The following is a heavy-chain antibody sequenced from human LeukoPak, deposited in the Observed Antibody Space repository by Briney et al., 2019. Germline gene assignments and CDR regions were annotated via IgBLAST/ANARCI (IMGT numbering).Heavy chain of an antibody. V-gene: IGHV1-69*05. CDR2: IIPIFGTA. Sequence: SVKVSCKASGGTFSSYAISWVRQAPGQGLEWMGGIIPIFGTANYAQKFQGRVTITTDESTSTAYMELSSLRSEDTAVYYCARASAGLHYDSSGYLFDYCGQGTLVTVSS. CDR3: ARASAGLHYDSSGYLFDY. J-gene: IGHJ4*02. D-gene: IGHD3-22*01. CDR1: GGTFSSYA.